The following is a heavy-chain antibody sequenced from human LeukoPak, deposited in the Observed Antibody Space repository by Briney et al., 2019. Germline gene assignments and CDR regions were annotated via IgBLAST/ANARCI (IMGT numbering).Heavy chain of an antibody. Sequence: GGSLRLSCAASGFTFSSYGMHWVRQAPGKGLEWVAVISYDGSNRYYADSVKGRFTISRDNSKNTLYLQMNSLRAEDTAVYYCAKWDSWIDYWGQGTLVTVSS. CDR3: AKWDSWIDY. J-gene: IGHJ4*02. CDR2: ISYDGSNR. D-gene: IGHD1-26*01. CDR1: GFTFSSYG. V-gene: IGHV3-30*18.